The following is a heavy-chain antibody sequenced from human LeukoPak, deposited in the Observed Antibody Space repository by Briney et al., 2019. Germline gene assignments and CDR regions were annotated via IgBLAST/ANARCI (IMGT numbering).Heavy chain of an antibody. V-gene: IGHV4-39*01. J-gene: IGHJ4*02. CDR1: GGSITSTTYY. Sequence: PSETLSLTCSVSGGSITSTTYYWGWIRQPPGKGLEWIGNIYYSGSTYYNPSLKSRVTMSVDTSKNQFSLKLSSVTAADTAVYYCARHGVPVAEDIVVVPADPGDYFDYWGQGTLVTVSS. D-gene: IGHD2-2*01. CDR2: IYYSGST. CDR3: ARHGVPVAEDIVVVPADPGDYFDY.